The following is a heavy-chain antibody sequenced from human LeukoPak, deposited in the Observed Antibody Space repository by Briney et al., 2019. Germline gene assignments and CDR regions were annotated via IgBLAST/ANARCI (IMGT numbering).Heavy chain of an antibody. J-gene: IGHJ5*02. Sequence: SETLSLTCTVSGGSISSYYWSWIRQPPGKTLEWIGYIYYSGSTNYNPSLKSRVTMSVGTSKNQFSLKLSSVTAADTAVYYCARLSSGQNNWFDPWGQGTLVTVSS. CDR1: GGSISSYY. V-gene: IGHV4-59*01. CDR2: IYYSGST. CDR3: ARLSSGQNNWFDP. D-gene: IGHD2/OR15-2a*01.